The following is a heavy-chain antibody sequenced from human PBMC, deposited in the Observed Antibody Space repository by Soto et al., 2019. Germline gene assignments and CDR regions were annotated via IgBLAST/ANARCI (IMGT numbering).Heavy chain of an antibody. CDR2: ISHDGSNK. CDR3: AKQYFHH. CDR1: GFTFSSYG. Sequence: QVQLVESGGGVVQPGRSLRLSCAASGFTFSSYGMHWVRQAPGKGLEWVAVISHDGSNKYYADSVKGRFTISRDNSKNTLYLQMNSLRAEDTAVYYCAKQYFHHGGQGTLVTVSS. V-gene: IGHV3-30*18. J-gene: IGHJ1*01.